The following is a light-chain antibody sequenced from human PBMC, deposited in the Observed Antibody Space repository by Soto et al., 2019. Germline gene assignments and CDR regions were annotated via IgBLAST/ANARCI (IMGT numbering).Light chain of an antibody. V-gene: IGKV3-15*01. J-gene: IGKJ1*01. CDR2: RAS. Sequence: EILMTQSTATLAVSPGERATLSCRASQSVSSNLAWYQQKSGQAPRLLIYRASTRASGIPARFSGGGSGTEFTLTISSLQSEDFAVYYCQQYVNWPPWTFGKGTKVEIK. CDR3: QQYVNWPPWT. CDR1: QSVSSN.